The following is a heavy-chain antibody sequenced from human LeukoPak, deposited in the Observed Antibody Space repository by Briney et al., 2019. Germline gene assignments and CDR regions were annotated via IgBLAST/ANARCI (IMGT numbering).Heavy chain of an antibody. V-gene: IGHV3-7*04. CDR3: ARDPLRRYDY. CDR1: GFTFSTYW. J-gene: IGHJ4*02. CDR2: IKHDGSVT. Sequence: GRSLRLSCAASGFTFSTYWMTWVRQAPGKGLEWVATIKHDGSVTYYVGSVRGRFTISRDNAQNSLYLLMNSLRAEDTAVYYCARDPLRRYDYWGQGTLVTVSS. D-gene: IGHD3-9*01.